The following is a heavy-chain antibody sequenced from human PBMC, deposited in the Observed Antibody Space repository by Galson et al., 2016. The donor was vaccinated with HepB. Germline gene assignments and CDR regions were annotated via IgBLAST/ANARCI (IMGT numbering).Heavy chain of an antibody. CDR3: ARTGRYYDSSGYYYGDFDY. CDR1: GGSISSSSYY. CDR2: IYYSGST. Sequence: ETLSLTCTVSGGSISSSSYYWGWIRQPPGKGLEWIGSIYYSGSTYYNPSLKSRVTISVDTSKNQFSLKLSSVAAADTTVYYCARTGRYYDSSGYYYGDFDYWGQGTLVTVSS. J-gene: IGHJ4*02. V-gene: IGHV4-39*01. D-gene: IGHD3-22*01.